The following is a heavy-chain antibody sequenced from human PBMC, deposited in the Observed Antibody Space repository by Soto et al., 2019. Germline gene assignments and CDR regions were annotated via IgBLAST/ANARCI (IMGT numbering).Heavy chain of an antibody. D-gene: IGHD3-10*01. Sequence: QVQLVQSGAEVKKPGSSVKVSCKASGVTFSSYAISWVRQAPGQGLEWMGGIIPIFGTANYAQKFQGRVTITADESTSTGYMELSRMRSEATAVYYCARTYYYGSGSIGGGMDVWGQGTTVTVSS. V-gene: IGHV1-69*01. J-gene: IGHJ6*02. CDR3: ARTYYYGSGSIGGGMDV. CDR1: GVTFSSYA. CDR2: IIPIFGTA.